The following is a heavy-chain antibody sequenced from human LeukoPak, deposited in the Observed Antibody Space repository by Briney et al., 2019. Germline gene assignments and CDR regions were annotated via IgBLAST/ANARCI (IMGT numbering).Heavy chain of an antibody. CDR2: IIPSGGST. J-gene: IGHJ4*02. CDR3: AKEESRYCSSGTCYPLDY. Sequence: GASVKVSCKASGYTFTSYYMHWVRQAPGQGLEWMGIIIPSGGSTSYAQKFQGRVTMTRDTSTSTVYMELSSLRSEDTAVYHCAKEESRYCSSGTCYPLDYWGQGTPVTVSS. CDR1: GYTFTSYY. D-gene: IGHD2-15*01. V-gene: IGHV1-46*01.